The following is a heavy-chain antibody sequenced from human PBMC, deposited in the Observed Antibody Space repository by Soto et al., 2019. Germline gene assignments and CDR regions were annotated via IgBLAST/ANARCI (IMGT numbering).Heavy chain of an antibody. D-gene: IGHD1-1*01. J-gene: IGHJ4*02. CDR2: IWYDGSNK. V-gene: IGHV3-33*01. CDR1: GFPFSSYG. Sequence: GSLRLSCAASGFPFSSYGMHWVRQAPGKGLEWVAVIWYDGSNKYYADSVKGRFTISRDNSKNTLYLQMNSLRAEDTAVYYCARDSSTTGTTPEYYFDYWGQGTLVTVSS. CDR3: ARDSSTTGTTPEYYFDY.